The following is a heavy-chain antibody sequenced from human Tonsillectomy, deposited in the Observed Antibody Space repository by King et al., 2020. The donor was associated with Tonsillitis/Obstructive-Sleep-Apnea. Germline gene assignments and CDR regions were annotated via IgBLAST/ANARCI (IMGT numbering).Heavy chain of an antibody. V-gene: IGHV4-31*01. D-gene: IGHD2-2*02. Sequence: QLQESGPGLVKPSQTLSLTCTVSGGSISSGGYYWSWIRQHPGKGLEWIGYIYYSGSTYYNPSLKSLVTISVDTSKNQFSLKLSSVTVADTAVYYCARYCSSTNCYKGGFDPWGQGTLVTVSS. J-gene: IGHJ5*02. CDR2: IYYSGST. CDR3: ARYCSSTNCYKGGFDP. CDR1: GGSISSGGYY.